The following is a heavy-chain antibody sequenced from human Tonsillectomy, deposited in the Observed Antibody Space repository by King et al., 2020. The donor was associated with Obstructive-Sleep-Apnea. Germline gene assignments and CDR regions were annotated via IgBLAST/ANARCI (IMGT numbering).Heavy chain of an antibody. CDR1: GITFTTDW. CDR2: IAQDGTEK. CDR3: AREGNSSPSYAMDV. J-gene: IGHJ6*02. Sequence: QLVQSGGGLVQPGGSLRLSCAASGITFTTDWMSWVRQAPGKRLEWVANIAQDGTEKYYEESVRGRFTISRDNAKNSLYLQLNSLRVEDTAVYYCAREGNSSPSYAMDVWGQGTTVTVSS. D-gene: IGHD6-6*01. V-gene: IGHV3-7*03.